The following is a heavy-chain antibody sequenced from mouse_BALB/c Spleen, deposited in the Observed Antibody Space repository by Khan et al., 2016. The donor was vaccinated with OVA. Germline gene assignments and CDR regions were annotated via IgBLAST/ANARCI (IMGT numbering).Heavy chain of an antibody. D-gene: IGHD1-1*01. Sequence: EVKLEESGPGLVKPSQSLSLTCTVTGYSITSGYARNWIRQFPGNKLEWMGYISYSGVTSYTPSLKSRISITRDTSKNQFFLQLNSVTTEDTATYYCARGNYYGYYFDYWGQGTTLTVSS. CDR3: ARGNYYGYYFDY. J-gene: IGHJ2*01. CDR1: GYSITSGYA. V-gene: IGHV3-2*02. CDR2: ISYSGVT.